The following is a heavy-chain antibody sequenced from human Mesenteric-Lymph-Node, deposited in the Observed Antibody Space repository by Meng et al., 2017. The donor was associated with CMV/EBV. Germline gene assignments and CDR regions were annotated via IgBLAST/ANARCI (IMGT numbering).Heavy chain of an antibody. CDR3: TPYRAGGLDV. V-gene: IGHV3-15*01. CDR2: IKSKTDGGTT. D-gene: IGHD1-26*01. CDR1: GFSFTSAW. J-gene: IGHJ6*02. Sequence: GESLKISCAASGFSFTSAWMSWVRQAPGEGLEWVGHIKSKTDGGTTDYAATLKGRVAISRDDSKSTIYLQVNSLKTEDTAVYYCTPYRAGGLDVWGQGTAVTVSS.